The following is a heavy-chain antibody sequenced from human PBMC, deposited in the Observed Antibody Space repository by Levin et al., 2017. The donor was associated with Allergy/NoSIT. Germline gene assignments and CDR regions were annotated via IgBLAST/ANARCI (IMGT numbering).Heavy chain of an antibody. Sequence: GESLKISCAASGFTFSSYAMIWVRQAPGKGLEWVSGISGGGGSTYYVDSVKGRFTISRDNAKNTLDLQMNSLRAEDTAIYYCAKGGGNDLRGIDFWGQGTLVTVSS. J-gene: IGHJ4*02. CDR1: GFTFSSYA. CDR2: ISGGGGST. CDR3: AKGGGNDLRGIDF. D-gene: IGHD4-23*01. V-gene: IGHV3-23*01.